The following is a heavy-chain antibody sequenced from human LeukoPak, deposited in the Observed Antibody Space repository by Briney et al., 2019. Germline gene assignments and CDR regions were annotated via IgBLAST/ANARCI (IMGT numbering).Heavy chain of an antibody. CDR1: GGSISSGGYY. CDR3: ARGGRYYYGNWFDP. J-gene: IGHJ5*02. Sequence: TLSLTCTVSGGSISSGGYYWSWIRQHPGKGLEWIGYIYYSGSTYYNPSLKSRVTISVDTSKNQFSLKLSSVTAADTAVYYCARGGRYYYGNWFDPWGQGTLVTVSS. V-gene: IGHV4-31*03. D-gene: IGHD3-10*01. CDR2: IYYSGST.